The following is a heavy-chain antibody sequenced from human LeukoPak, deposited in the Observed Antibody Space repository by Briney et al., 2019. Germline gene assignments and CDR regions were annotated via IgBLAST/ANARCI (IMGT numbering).Heavy chain of an antibody. Sequence: PGGSLRLSCAASGFTFSSYEMNWVRQAPGKGLEWLSYISSSGSTIYYADSVKGRFTISRDNAKNSLYLQMNSLRAEDTAVYYCARDWTPLPRYSSSWYDLDYWGQGTLVTVSS. CDR2: ISSSGSTI. CDR3: ARDWTPLPRYSSSWYDLDY. D-gene: IGHD6-13*01. J-gene: IGHJ4*02. CDR1: GFTFSSYE. V-gene: IGHV3-48*03.